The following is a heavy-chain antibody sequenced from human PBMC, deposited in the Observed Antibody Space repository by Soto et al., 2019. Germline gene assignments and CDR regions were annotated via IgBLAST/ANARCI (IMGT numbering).Heavy chain of an antibody. Sequence: PGGSLRLSCAASGFTFSSYGMHWVRQAPGKGLEWVAVISYDGSNKYYADSVKGRFTISRDNSKNTLYLQMNSLRAEDTAVYYCAKYQSGYRSYYYGMDVWGQGTTVTVSS. V-gene: IGHV3-30*18. D-gene: IGHD3-3*01. CDR2: ISYDGSNK. CDR1: GFTFSSYG. J-gene: IGHJ6*02. CDR3: AKYQSGYRSYYYGMDV.